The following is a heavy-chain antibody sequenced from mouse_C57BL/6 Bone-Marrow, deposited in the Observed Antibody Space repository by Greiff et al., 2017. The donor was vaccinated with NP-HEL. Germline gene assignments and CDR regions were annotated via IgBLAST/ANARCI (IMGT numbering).Heavy chain of an antibody. D-gene: IGHD1-1*01. CDR1: GYSITSGYY. CDR3: ARRGRIRYYDD. CDR2: ISYDGSN. J-gene: IGHJ2*01. Sequence: EVQGVESGPGLVKPSQSLSLTCSVTGYSITSGYYWNWIRQFPGNKLECMRYISYDGSNNYNPYFKKRTSITPDTSTNQYFLKLSSVTTEDTATYYCARRGRIRYYDDWGQGTTLTVSS. V-gene: IGHV3-6*01.